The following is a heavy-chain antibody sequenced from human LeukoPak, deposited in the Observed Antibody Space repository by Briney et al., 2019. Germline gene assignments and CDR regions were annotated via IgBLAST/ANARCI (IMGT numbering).Heavy chain of an antibody. CDR1: GFTFSSYY. V-gene: IGHV3-48*04. Sequence: PGGSLRLSCAASGFTFSSYYMYWVRQAPGKGLEWVSHISESGTTIFYADSVKGRFTISRDNAKNTVSLQMDSLRAEDTGVYYCARAPSEVGGYYPEYFRHWGQGTLVTVSS. CDR3: ARAPSEVGGYYPEYFRH. J-gene: IGHJ1*01. D-gene: IGHD3-22*01. CDR2: ISESGTTI.